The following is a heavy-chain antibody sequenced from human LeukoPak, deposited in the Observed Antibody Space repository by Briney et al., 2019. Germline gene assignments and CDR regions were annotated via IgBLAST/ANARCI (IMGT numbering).Heavy chain of an antibody. V-gene: IGHV1-46*01. CDR3: ARDSVVIPAAIYYGMDV. Sequence: ASVKVSCKASGYTFTRYYMHWVRQAPGQGLEWMGIINPSGGSTRYAQKFQGRVTMTRDTSKSTVYMELSSLRSEDTAVYYCARDSVVIPAAIYYGMDVWGQGTTVTVSS. J-gene: IGHJ6*02. D-gene: IGHD2-2*01. CDR2: INPSGGST. CDR1: GYTFTRYY.